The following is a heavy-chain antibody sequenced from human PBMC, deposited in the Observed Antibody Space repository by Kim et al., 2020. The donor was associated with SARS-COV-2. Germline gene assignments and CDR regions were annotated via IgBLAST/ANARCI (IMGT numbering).Heavy chain of an antibody. Sequence: LSLTCAASRFTFNIYGMNWVRQAPGKGLEWVSSISSSSSYIYYADSVKGRFTISRDNAKNSLYLQMNGLRAEDTAVYYCARNEEGYYDSSGYFRRQWAFDIWGQGTMVTVSS. CDR3: ARNEEGYYDSSGYFRRQWAFDI. CDR1: RFTFNIYG. D-gene: IGHD3-22*01. CDR2: ISSSSSYI. V-gene: IGHV3-21*01. J-gene: IGHJ3*02.